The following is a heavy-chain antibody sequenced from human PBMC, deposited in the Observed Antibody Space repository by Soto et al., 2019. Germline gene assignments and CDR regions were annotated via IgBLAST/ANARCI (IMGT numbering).Heavy chain of an antibody. CDR2: ILYDGSNK. V-gene: IGHV3-30*18. CDR1: GFTFSTYG. CDR3: AKSGYNYGYHFFYGMDV. D-gene: IGHD5-18*01. Sequence: GGSLRLSCAVSGFTFSTYGMHWVRQAPGKGLEWVAVILYDGSNKYYADSVKGRFTISRDNSKNTLYLQMNSLRAEDTAVYYCAKSGYNYGYHFFYGMDVWGQGTTVTRLL. J-gene: IGHJ6*02.